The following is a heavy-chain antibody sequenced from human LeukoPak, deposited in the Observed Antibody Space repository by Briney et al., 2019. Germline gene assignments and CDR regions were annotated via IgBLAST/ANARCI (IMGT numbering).Heavy chain of an antibody. CDR3: ARDWITIFGVATWFDP. CDR2: ISAYNGNT. D-gene: IGHD3-3*01. CDR1: GYTFTSYG. Sequence: GASVKVSCKASGYTFTSYGISWVRQAPGQGLEWMGWISAYNGNTNYAQKLQGRVTMTTDTSTSTAYMELRSLRSDDTAVYYCARDWITIFGVATWFDPWGKGTLVTVSS. J-gene: IGHJ5*02. V-gene: IGHV1-18*01.